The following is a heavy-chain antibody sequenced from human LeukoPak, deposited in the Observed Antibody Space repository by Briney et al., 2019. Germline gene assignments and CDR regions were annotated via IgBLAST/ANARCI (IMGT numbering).Heavy chain of an antibody. CDR1: GYTFTGYY. Sequence: ASVKVSCKASGYTFTGYYMHWVRQAPGQGPEWMGRINPNSGGTNYAQKFQGRVTMTRDTSISTAYMELSRLRSDDTAVYYCARENPGGYDFWSGSYPGGMDVWGQGTTVTVSS. CDR3: ARENPGGYDFWSGSYPGGMDV. V-gene: IGHV1-2*06. D-gene: IGHD3-3*01. CDR2: INPNSGGT. J-gene: IGHJ6*02.